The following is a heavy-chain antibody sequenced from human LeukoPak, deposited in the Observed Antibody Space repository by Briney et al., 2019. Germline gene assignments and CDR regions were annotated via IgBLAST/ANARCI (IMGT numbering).Heavy chain of an antibody. CDR2: INPSGGST. CDR1: VYTFTSYF. Sequence: GASVKVSCKASVYTFTSYFIHWVRQAPGQGLEWMGRINPSGGSTGYPQKFQGRVTMTRDTSTSTVYMELSSLRSEDAAVYYCARVHYYDSSGYSYFDYWGQGTLVTVSS. D-gene: IGHD3-22*01. J-gene: IGHJ4*02. CDR3: ARVHYYDSSGYSYFDY. V-gene: IGHV1-46*01.